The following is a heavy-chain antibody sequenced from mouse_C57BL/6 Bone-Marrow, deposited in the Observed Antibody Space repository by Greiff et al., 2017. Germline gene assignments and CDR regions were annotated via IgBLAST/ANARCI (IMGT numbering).Heavy chain of an antibody. CDR3: ARKDYGYGGGFAY. CDR1: GYTFTSYW. V-gene: IGHV1-64*01. J-gene: IGHJ3*01. Sequence: QVQLQQPGAELVKPGASVKLSCKASGYTFTSYWMHWVKQRPGQGLEWIGMIHPNSGSTNYNEKFKSKATLTVDKSSSTAYMQLSSLTSEDSAVXDCARKDYGYGGGFAYWGQGTLVTVSA. CDR2: IHPNSGST. D-gene: IGHD2-2*01.